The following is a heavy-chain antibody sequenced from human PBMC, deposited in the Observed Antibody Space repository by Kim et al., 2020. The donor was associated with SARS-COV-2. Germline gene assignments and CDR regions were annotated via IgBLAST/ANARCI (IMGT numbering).Heavy chain of an antibody. D-gene: IGHD3-10*01. V-gene: IGHV3-53*01. J-gene: IGHJ6*02. CDR3: VRGVRVRGVMYYGMDG. Sequence: GGSLRLSCAASGFTVSSNYMTWVRQAPGKGLEWVSVIYSDDTTDYVDFVKGRFTISRDNSKNTLYLQMNSLTVEDTAVYYCVRGVRVRGVMYYGMDGWGQGTTVTVSS. CDR2: IYSDDTT. CDR1: GFTVSSNY.